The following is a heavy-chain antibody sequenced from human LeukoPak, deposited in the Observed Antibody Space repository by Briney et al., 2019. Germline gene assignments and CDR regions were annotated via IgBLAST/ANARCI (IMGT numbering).Heavy chain of an antibody. CDR3: ARDYYDFWSGSPYYFDY. V-gene: IGHV3-48*04. Sequence: GGSQRLSCAASGFTFSSYSMNWVRQAPGKGLEWVSYISSSSSTIYYADSVKGRFTISRDSAKNSLYLQMNSLRAEDTAVYYCARDYYDFWSGSPYYFDYWGQGTLVTVSS. CDR1: GFTFSSYS. D-gene: IGHD3-3*01. CDR2: ISSSSSTI. J-gene: IGHJ4*02.